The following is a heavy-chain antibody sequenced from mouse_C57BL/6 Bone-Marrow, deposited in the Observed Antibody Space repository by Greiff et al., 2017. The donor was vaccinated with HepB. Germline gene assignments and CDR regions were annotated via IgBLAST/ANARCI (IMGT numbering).Heavy chain of an antibody. V-gene: IGHV1-82*01. CDR2: IYPGDGDT. Sequence: LEESGPELVKPGASVKISCTASGYAFSSSWMNWVKQRPGKGLEWIGRIYPGDGDTNYNGKFKGKATLTANKSSSTAYMQLNSLTSEDSAVYFCARRRYYGSSYPCYAMDYWGQGTSVTVSS. D-gene: IGHD1-1*01. CDR1: GYAFSSSW. J-gene: IGHJ4*01. CDR3: ARRRYYGSSYPCYAMDY.